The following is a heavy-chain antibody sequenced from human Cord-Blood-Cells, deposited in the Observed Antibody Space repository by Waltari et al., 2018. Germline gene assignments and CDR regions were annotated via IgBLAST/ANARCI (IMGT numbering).Heavy chain of an antibody. CDR1: GFTFRSYG. Sequence: QVQLVESGGGVVQPGESLRPSCAAFGFTFRSYGMHWVRQAPGKGLEWGAFIRYDGSNKYYADSVKGRFTISRDNSKNTLYLQMNSLRAEDTAVYYCAKPSSGSYYFDYWGQGTLVTVSS. CDR3: AKPSSGSYYFDY. V-gene: IGHV3-30*02. D-gene: IGHD1-26*01. CDR2: IRYDGSNK. J-gene: IGHJ4*02.